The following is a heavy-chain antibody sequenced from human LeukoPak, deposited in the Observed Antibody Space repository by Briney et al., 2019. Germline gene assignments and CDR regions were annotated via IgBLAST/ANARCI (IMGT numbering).Heavy chain of an antibody. CDR3: ARVDYGGAFDI. J-gene: IGHJ3*02. V-gene: IGHV4-30-2*01. CDR2: IYHSGST. D-gene: IGHD4-23*01. Sequence: SQTLSLTCAVSGGSISSGGDSWSWIRPPPGKGLEWIGYIYHSGSTYYNPSLKSRVTISVDRSKNQFSLKLSSVPAADTAVYFCARVDYGGAFDIWGQGTMVTVSS. CDR1: GGSISSGGDS.